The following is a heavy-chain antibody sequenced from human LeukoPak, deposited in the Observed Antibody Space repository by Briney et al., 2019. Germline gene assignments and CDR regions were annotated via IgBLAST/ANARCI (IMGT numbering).Heavy chain of an antibody. D-gene: IGHD3-22*01. V-gene: IGHV1-8*01. CDR2: MNPNSGNT. Sequence: GASVKVSCKASGYTFTSYDINWVRQATGQGLEWMGWMNPNSGNTGYAQKFQGRVTMTRDTSISTAYMELSRLRSDDTAVYYRARVQPYYYDSSGYLRGTFDYWGQGTLVTVSS. CDR1: GYTFTSYD. CDR3: ARVQPYYYDSSGYLRGTFDY. J-gene: IGHJ4*02.